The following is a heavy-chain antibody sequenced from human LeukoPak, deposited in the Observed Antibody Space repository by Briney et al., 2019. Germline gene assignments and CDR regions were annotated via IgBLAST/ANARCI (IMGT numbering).Heavy chain of an antibody. CDR1: GFTISSDW. CDR3: AIDGTGFDI. V-gene: IGHV3-7*01. D-gene: IGHD3/OR15-3a*01. Sequence: GGSLRLSCEASGFTISSDWMAWVRQAPGKGLEWVASIKQDGTEKKYVDSVKGRFTISRDNVKNSLYLQMNSLRAEDTAVYYCAIDGTGFDIWGHGTMVTVSS. CDR2: IKQDGTEK. J-gene: IGHJ3*02.